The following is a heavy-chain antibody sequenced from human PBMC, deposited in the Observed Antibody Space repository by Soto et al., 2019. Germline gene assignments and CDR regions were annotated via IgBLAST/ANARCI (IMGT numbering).Heavy chain of an antibody. Sequence: SLRLSCAASGFTFDDYAMHWVRQAPGKGLEWVSGISWNSGSIGYADSVKGRFTISRDNAKNSLYLQMNSLRAEDTALYYCAKAKSDSSSDAFYIWGQGPMVTV. D-gene: IGHD6-6*01. J-gene: IGHJ3*02. CDR1: GFTFDDYA. V-gene: IGHV3-9*01. CDR3: AKAKSDSSSDAFYI. CDR2: ISWNSGSI.